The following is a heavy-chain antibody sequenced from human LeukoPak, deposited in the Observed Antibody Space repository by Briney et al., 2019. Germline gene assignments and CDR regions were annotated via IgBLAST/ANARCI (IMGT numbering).Heavy chain of an antibody. V-gene: IGHV3-33*01. J-gene: IGHJ5*02. Sequence: GRSLRLSCAASGFTFSSYGMHWVRQAPGKGLEWVAVIWYDGSNKYYADSVKGRFTISRDNSKNTLYLQMNSLRAEDTAVYYCARGARYNQLPYHTWGQGTLVTVSP. CDR1: GFTFSSYG. D-gene: IGHD1-14*01. CDR2: IWYDGSNK. CDR3: ARGARYNQLPYHT.